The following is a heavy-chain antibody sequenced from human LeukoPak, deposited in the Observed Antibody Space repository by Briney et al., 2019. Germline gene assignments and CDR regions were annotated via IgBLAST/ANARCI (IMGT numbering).Heavy chain of an antibody. CDR3: AKKTSSSSGWYFDL. Sequence: PGGSLRLSCAASGFTVSSNYMSWVRQAPGKGLEWVSGISGSSGGTYYADSVKGRFTISRDNSKNTLYLQMNSLRAEDTAVYYCAKKTSSSSGWYFDLWGRGTLVTVSS. D-gene: IGHD6-6*01. CDR1: GFTVSSNY. CDR2: ISGSSGGT. V-gene: IGHV3-23*01. J-gene: IGHJ2*01.